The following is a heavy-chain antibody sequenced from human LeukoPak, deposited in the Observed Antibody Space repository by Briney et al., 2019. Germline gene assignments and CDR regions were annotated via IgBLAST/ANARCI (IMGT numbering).Heavy chain of an antibody. CDR2: INGGSGYT. CDR1: GYTFTDYT. Sequence: ASVKVSRKASGYTFTDYTMHWLRQAPGQRLDWMGWINGGSGYTKYSPEFQGRVTITRDTSASTAYMELSSLRSEDTAVYYCASEGPMRQVDYWGQGTLVTVSS. J-gene: IGHJ4*02. V-gene: IGHV1-3*01. CDR3: ASEGPMRQVDY.